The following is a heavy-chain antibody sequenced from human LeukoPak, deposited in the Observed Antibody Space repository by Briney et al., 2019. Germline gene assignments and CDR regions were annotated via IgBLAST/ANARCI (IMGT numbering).Heavy chain of an antibody. V-gene: IGHV3-30*03. D-gene: IGHD1-7*01. CDR1: GFTFNTYD. CDR2: ISYDGRNK. J-gene: IGHJ4*02. Sequence: GGSLRLSCAASGFTFNTYDMHWVRQAPGKGLEWVAVISYDGRNKYYADSVKGRFTISRDSSKNTLFLQMNSLRAEDTALYFCARKAQYNGHYPLDYWGQGTLVTVSS. CDR3: ARKAQYNGHYPLDY.